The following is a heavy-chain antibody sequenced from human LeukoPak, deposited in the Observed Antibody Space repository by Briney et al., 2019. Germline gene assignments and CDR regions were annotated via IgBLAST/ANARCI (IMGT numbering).Heavy chain of an antibody. V-gene: IGHV4-59*08. D-gene: IGHD2-2*01. CDR2: VYYSGST. J-gene: IGHJ3*02. Sequence: SETLSLTCTVSGGSISSYYWSWLRQPPGKGLEWIGYVYYSGSTNYNPSLKSRVTISVDTSKNQFSLKLSSVTAADTAVYYCARRVGVVVPAAMTRGNAFDIWGQGTMVTVSS. CDR1: GGSISSYY. CDR3: ARRVGVVVPAAMTRGNAFDI.